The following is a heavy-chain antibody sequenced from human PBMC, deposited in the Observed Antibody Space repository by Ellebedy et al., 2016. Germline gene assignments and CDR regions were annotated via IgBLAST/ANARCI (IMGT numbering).Heavy chain of an antibody. J-gene: IGHJ3*02. V-gene: IGHV3-7*01. CDR2: MNQDGNKK. D-gene: IGHD4-17*01. Sequence: GGSLRLSXAASGFTFSRNWMTWVRQAPGKGLEWVANMNQDGNKKYYVDSVKGRFTISRDNAKNSLYLQMNSLRAEDTAVYYCARGDYGDYIGYAFDIWGQGTIVTVSS. CDR1: GFTFSRNW. CDR3: ARGDYGDYIGYAFDI.